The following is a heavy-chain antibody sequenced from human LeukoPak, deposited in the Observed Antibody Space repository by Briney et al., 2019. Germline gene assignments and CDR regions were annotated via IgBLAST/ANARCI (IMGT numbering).Heavy chain of an antibody. D-gene: IGHD3-22*01. V-gene: IGHV4-59*01. CDR1: GGSISSYY. Sequence: PSETLSLTCTVSGGSISSYYWSWIRQPPGKGLGWIGYIYYSGSTNYNPSLKSRVTISVDTSKNQFSLKLSSVTAADTAVYYCAREDSSGYKYWGQGTLVTVSS. CDR2: IYYSGST. J-gene: IGHJ4*02. CDR3: AREDSSGYKY.